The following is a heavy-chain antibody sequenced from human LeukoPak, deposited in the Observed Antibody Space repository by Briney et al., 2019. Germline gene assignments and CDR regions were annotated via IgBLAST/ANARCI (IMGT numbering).Heavy chain of an antibody. V-gene: IGHV3-15*01. CDR1: GFTFSNAW. CDR2: IKSKTDGGTT. J-gene: IGHJ4*02. D-gene: IGHD6-19*01. CDR3: TTGPYSSGWSTVLDY. Sequence: PGGSLRLSCAASGFTFSNAWMSWVRQAPGKGLEWVGRIKSKTDGGTTDYAAPVKGRFTISRDDSKNTLYLQMNSLKTEDTAVYYCTTGPYSSGWSTVLDYWGQGTLVTVSS.